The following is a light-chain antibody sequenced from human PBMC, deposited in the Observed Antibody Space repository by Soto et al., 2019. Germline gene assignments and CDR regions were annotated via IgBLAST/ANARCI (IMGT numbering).Light chain of an antibody. CDR2: DAS. CDR3: QQRSNWPPIT. V-gene: IGKV3-11*01. J-gene: IGKJ5*01. CDR1: QSVSSY. Sequence: VLTQSPATLSLSPGERATLSCRASQSVSSYLAWYQQKPGQAPRLLIYDASTRATGIPARFSGSGSGTDFTLTISSLEPEDFAVYYCQQRSNWPPITFGQGTRLEI.